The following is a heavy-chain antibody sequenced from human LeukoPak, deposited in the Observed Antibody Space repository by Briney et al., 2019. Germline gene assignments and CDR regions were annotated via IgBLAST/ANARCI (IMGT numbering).Heavy chain of an antibody. Sequence: SETLSLTCTASGYSISSGYYWGWIRQPPGKGLEWIGSIYHSGSTYYNPSLKSRVIISVDTSKNQFSLKLSSVTAADTAVYYCAAAAGTRWFDPWGQGTLVTVSS. CDR3: AAAAGTRWFDP. J-gene: IGHJ5*02. D-gene: IGHD6-13*01. V-gene: IGHV4-38-2*02. CDR2: IYHSGST. CDR1: GYSISSGYY.